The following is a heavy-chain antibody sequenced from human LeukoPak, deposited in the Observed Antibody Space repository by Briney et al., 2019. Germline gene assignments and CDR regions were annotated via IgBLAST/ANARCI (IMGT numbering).Heavy chain of an antibody. D-gene: IGHD5-18*01. CDR3: ARGEGQLWFLEYYFDY. CDR2: INHSGST. J-gene: IGHJ4*02. V-gene: IGHV4-34*01. CDR1: GGSFSGYY. Sequence: SETLSLTCAVYGGSFSGYYWSWIRQPPGKGLGWIGEINHSGSTNYNPSLKSRVTISVDTSKNQFSLKLSSVTAADTAVYYCARGEGQLWFLEYYFDYWGQGTLVTVSS.